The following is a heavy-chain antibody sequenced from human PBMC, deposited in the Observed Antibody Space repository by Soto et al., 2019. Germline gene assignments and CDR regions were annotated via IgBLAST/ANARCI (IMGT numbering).Heavy chain of an antibody. CDR2: FITDGSIT. CDR1: GLIFSNYR. J-gene: IGHJ4*02. V-gene: IGHV3-74*01. Sequence: GGSLRLSCAASGLIFSNYRMHWVRQAPGKGLVWVSCFITDGSITNYADSVKGRFTVSRDNAKNTLYLQMNSLRAEDTALYYCARDTDGLHYWGQGTMVTVSS. CDR3: ARDTDGLHY.